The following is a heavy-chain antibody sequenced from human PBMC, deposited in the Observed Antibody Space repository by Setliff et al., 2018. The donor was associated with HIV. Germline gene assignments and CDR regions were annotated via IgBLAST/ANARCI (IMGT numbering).Heavy chain of an antibody. CDR1: GGSFGVYR. CDR2: IDSSGTT. Sequence: SETLSLTCTISGGSFGVYRWSWIRQSAGRGLEWIGRIDSSGTTDYKPSLKGRVAISVDTSRNQFSLRVTSVTAADMAVYFCARDRHSSGLGSYGPWGPGILVTSPQ. CDR3: ARDRHSSGLGSYGP. D-gene: IGHD3-10*01. V-gene: IGHV4-4*07. J-gene: IGHJ5*02.